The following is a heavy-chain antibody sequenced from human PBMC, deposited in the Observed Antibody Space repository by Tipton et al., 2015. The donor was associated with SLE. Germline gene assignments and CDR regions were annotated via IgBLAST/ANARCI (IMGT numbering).Heavy chain of an antibody. CDR2: MYHSGST. V-gene: IGHV4-38-2*02. D-gene: IGHD6-13*01. CDR1: GGSISNNYF. CDR3: AREHSSSWLRGFDY. J-gene: IGHJ4*02. Sequence: TLSLTCTVSGGSISNNYFWGWIRQPPGRGLEWIGTMYHSGSTYYNPSLKSRVAMSVDTSRNHFSLKLSSVTAADTAVYYCAREHSSSWLRGFDYWGQGTLVTVSS.